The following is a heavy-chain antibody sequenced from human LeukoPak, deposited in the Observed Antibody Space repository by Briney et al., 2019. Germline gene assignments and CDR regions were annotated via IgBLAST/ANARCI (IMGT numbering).Heavy chain of an antibody. V-gene: IGHV1-8*01. CDR1: GYTFTSYD. CDR2: MNPNSGNT. Sequence: ASVKVSCKASGYTFTSYDINRVRQATGQGLEWMGWMNPNSGNTGYAQKFQGRVTMTRNTSISTAYMELSSLRSEDTAVYYCARTAYCGGDCYSDWFDPWGQGTLVTVSS. D-gene: IGHD2-21*02. CDR3: ARTAYCGGDCYSDWFDP. J-gene: IGHJ5*02.